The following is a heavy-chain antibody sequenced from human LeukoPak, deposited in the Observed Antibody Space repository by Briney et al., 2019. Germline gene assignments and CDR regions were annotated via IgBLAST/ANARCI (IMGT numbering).Heavy chain of an antibody. D-gene: IGHD3-9*01. CDR1: GGSISSGGYS. J-gene: IGHJ4*02. CDR2: IYHSGST. V-gene: IGHV4-30-2*01. CDR3: ARSDILTGYYYFDY. Sequence: PSQTMSLTCAVSGGSISSGGYSWSWIRQPPGKGLEWIGYIYHSGSTYYNPSLKSRVTISVDRSKNQFSLKLSSVTAADTAVYYCARSDILTGYYYFDYWGQGTLVTVSS.